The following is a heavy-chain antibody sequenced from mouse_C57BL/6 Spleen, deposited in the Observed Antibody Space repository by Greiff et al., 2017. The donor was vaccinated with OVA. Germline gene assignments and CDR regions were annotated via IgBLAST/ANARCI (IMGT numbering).Heavy chain of an antibody. CDR1: GYTFTSYW. CDR3: ARDWDLGGY. V-gene: IGHV1-50*01. D-gene: IGHD4-1*01. CDR2: IDPSDSYT. Sequence: QVQLQQPGAELVKPGASVKLSCKASGYTFTSYWMQWVKQRPGRGLEWIGEIDPSDSYTNYNQKFKGKATLTVDTSSSTAYMQLSSLTSEDSAVYYCARDWDLGGYWGQGTTLSVSS. J-gene: IGHJ2*01.